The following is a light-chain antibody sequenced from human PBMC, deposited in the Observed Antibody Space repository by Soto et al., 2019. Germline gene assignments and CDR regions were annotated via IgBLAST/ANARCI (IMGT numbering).Light chain of an antibody. CDR1: QSLTSTY. J-gene: IGKJ1*01. V-gene: IGKV3D-20*02. Sequence: EIVMTQSPATLSVSPGERATLSCRAIQSLTSTYLAWYQQKPGQAPRLLIYDASIRATGIPARFSGSGSGTDFTPTISRLEPEDFAVYYCQQYNNWPTWTFGQGTKVDI. CDR2: DAS. CDR3: QQYNNWPTWT.